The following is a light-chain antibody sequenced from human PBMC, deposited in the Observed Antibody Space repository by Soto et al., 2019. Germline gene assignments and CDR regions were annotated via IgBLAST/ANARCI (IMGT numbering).Light chain of an antibody. Sequence: QSVLTQPPSASGTPGQRVTISCSGSNSNIGRNYVYWYQQLPGTAPKLLIYRNNQRPSGVPDRFSGSQSGTSASLAISGLRSEEEADYYCAAWDDSLSGQVFGRGTKLTVL. CDR1: NSNIGRNY. V-gene: IGLV1-47*01. J-gene: IGLJ2*01. CDR2: RNN. CDR3: AAWDDSLSGQV.